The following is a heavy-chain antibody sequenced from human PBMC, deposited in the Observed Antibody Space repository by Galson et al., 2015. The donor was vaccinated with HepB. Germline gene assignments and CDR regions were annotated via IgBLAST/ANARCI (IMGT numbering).Heavy chain of an antibody. CDR2: IIPIFGTA. J-gene: IGHJ4*02. CDR3: SQRGYSYGYVDY. D-gene: IGHD5-18*01. V-gene: IGHV1-69*13. CDR1: GGTFSSYA. Sequence: SVKVSCKASGGTFSSYAISWVRQAPGQGLEWMGGIIPIFGTANYAQKFQGRVTITADESTSTAYMELSSLRSEDTAVYYCSQRGYSYGYVDYWGQGTLVTVSS.